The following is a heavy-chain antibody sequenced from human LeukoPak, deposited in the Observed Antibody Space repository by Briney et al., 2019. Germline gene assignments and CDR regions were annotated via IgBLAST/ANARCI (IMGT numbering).Heavy chain of an antibody. J-gene: IGHJ4*02. D-gene: IGHD6-13*01. Sequence: PGGSLRLSCAASGFTFSSYAMSWVRQAPGKGLEWVSAISGSGGSTYYADSVKGRFTISRDNSKNTLYLQMNSLRAEDTAVYYCAKDFPTTHVWAKKGQQVTYTFDYWGQGTLVTVSS. CDR2: ISGSGGST. V-gene: IGHV3-23*01. CDR3: AKDFPTTHVWAKKGQQVTYTFDY. CDR1: GFTFSSYA.